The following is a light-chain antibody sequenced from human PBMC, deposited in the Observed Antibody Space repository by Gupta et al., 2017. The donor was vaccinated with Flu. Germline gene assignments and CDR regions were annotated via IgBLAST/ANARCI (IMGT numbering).Light chain of an antibody. CDR3: QVWDGSNDQGV. CDR2: DNS. Sequence: SSVLTQPPSVSVAPGQAARITCGGDIIGRETVHWYQQKAGQAPVLVVYDNSDRPSGIPERFSGSKSGNTATFTISRVEAGDEADYYCQVWDGSNDQGVFGGGTQLTVL. CDR1: IIGRET. J-gene: IGLJ3*02. V-gene: IGLV3-21*02.